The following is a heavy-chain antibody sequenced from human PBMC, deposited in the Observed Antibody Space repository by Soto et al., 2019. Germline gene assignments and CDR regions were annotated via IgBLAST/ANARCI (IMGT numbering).Heavy chain of an antibody. CDR2: VWHDGSNK. D-gene: IGHD6-13*01. V-gene: IGHV3-33*06. CDR3: AKDRSSSLDGMDV. Sequence: QVQLVESGGGVVQPGRSLRLSCAASGFKFTIYGMHWVRQAPGKGLEWVAVVWHDGSNKYYADSVKGRFTISRDNSKNTLYLQVNSLRAEDTAVYYCAKDRSSSLDGMDVWGQGTTVTVSS. CDR1: GFKFTIYG. J-gene: IGHJ6*02.